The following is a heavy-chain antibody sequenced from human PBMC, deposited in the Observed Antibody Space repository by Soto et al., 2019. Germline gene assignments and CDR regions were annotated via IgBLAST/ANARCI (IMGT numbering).Heavy chain of an antibody. CDR1: GVTFNRQD. CDR3: AKSDGRDGYSFDY. J-gene: IGHJ4*02. CDR2: IIPMFGTP. Sequence: SVKVSCKASGVTFNRQDMRWVRQAPGQGLEWMGGIIPMFGTPHYAEKFQDRVTITADESTGTAYLELSSLTSEDTAVYYCAKSDGRDGYSFDYWGPGTLVTVSS. V-gene: IGHV1-69*13. D-gene: IGHD5-12*01.